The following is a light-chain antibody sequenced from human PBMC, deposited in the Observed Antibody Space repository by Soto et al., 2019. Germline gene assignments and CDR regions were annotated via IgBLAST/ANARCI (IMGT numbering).Light chain of an antibody. Sequence: QSALTQPASVSGSPGQSITISCTGTSSDVGGYNYVSWYQQHPDKAPKLMIYEVSNRPSGVSNRFSGSKSGNTASLTISGLQAEDEADYYCSSYTSSSTPKVVFGGGTKLTVL. CDR2: EVS. CDR3: SSYTSSSTPKVV. J-gene: IGLJ2*01. V-gene: IGLV2-14*01. CDR1: SSDVGGYNY.